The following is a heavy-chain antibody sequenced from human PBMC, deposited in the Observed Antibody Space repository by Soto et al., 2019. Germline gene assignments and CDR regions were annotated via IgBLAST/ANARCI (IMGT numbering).Heavy chain of an antibody. Sequence: SETLSLTCTVPGASISSYYWRWIRQPPGKGLEWIGYIYYSGSTNYNPSLKSRVTISVDTSKNQFSLKLSSVTAADTAVYYCARDKGVRIAAAGYYYYGMDVWGQGTTVT. CDR2: IYYSGST. CDR3: ARDKGVRIAAAGYYYYGMDV. V-gene: IGHV4-59*01. D-gene: IGHD6-13*01. CDR1: GASISSYY. J-gene: IGHJ6*02.